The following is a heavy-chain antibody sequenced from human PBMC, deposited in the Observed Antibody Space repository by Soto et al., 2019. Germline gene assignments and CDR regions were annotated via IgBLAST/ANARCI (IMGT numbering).Heavy chain of an antibody. CDR3: AKMTTVPYTPFDY. D-gene: IGHD4-17*01. J-gene: IGHJ4*02. V-gene: IGHV3-23*01. Sequence: GGSLRLSCAAAGCTFSNSAMSWVRQAPGKGLEWVSAIINSGDTTYYADSVKGRFTISRDNSKNTLYLQMNSLRAEDTAVYYCAKMTTVPYTPFDYWGQGALVTVSS. CDR1: GCTFSNSA. CDR2: IINSGDTT.